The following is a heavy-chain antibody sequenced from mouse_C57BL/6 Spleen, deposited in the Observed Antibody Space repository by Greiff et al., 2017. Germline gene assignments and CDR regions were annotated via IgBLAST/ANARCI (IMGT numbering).Heavy chain of an antibody. D-gene: IGHD3-1*01. CDR1: GYSITSGYY. CDR3: ARALDYFDY. V-gene: IGHV3-6*01. CDR2: ISYDGSN. J-gene: IGHJ2*01. Sequence: EVKLQESGPGLVKPSQSLSLTCSVTGYSITSGYYWNWIRQFPGNKLEWMGYISYDGSNNYNPSLKNRISITRDTSKNQFFLKLNSVTTEDTATYYCARALDYFDYWGQGTTLTVAS.